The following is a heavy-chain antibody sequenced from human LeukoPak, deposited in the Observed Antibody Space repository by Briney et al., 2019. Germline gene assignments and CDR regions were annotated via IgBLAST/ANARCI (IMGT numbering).Heavy chain of an antibody. V-gene: IGHV3-30*02. CDR2: IRYDGRNK. D-gene: IGHD1-26*01. CDR3: AKKYSTGLDP. Sequence: GGSLRLSCAASRFTFSSYGMHWVRQAPGKGLEWVAFIRYDGRNKYYADSVKGRFTISRDNSQNTLYLQMNSLRVEDTAVYYCAKKYSTGLDPWGQGTLVTVSS. CDR1: RFTFSSYG. J-gene: IGHJ5*02.